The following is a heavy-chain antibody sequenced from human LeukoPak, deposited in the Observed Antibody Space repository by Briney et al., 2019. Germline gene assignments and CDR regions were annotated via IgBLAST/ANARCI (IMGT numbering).Heavy chain of an antibody. CDR3: AKDLAGSGSYSFDY. J-gene: IGHJ4*02. D-gene: IGHD1-26*01. CDR2: ISGSGGST. Sequence: GGSLRLSCAASGFTFSNYAMNWVRQAPGRGLEWVSAISGSGGSTYYADSVKGRFTISRDNPKNTLYLQMNSLRAEDTAVYYCAKDLAGSGSYSFDYWGQGTLVTVSS. V-gene: IGHV3-23*01. CDR1: GFTFSNYA.